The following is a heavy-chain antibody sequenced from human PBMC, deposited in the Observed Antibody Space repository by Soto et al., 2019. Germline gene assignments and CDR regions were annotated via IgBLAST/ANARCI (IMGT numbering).Heavy chain of an antibody. CDR1: GGSISTNGHY. CDR3: ANIVSTNFAY. D-gene: IGHD5-12*01. Sequence: QVRLQESGPGLVKPSQTLSLTCTVSGGSISTNGHYWSWIRQHPGKGLEWIGYIYYSGSTYYNPARTXXLXIXXDTSNNQFSLSLSSVTAADTAVYYCANIVSTNFAYWGRGTLVTVSS. CDR2: IYYSGST. V-gene: IGHV4-31*04. J-gene: IGHJ4*02.